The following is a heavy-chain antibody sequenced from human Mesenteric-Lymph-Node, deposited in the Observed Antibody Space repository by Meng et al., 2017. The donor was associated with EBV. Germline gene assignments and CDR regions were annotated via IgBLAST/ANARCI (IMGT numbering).Heavy chain of an antibody. CDR2: VHHSGLT. J-gene: IGHJ4*02. CDR1: GGSVTCGGYA. D-gene: IGHD4-17*01. CDR3: AGGDYVNQFNY. Sequence: QLQESGAGLVKPSQTLSLPCTGSGGSVTCGGYAGSWIRQSPEKGLEWIGYVHHSGLTSYNPSLETRVIISLERSKNQFSLKLTSVTAADTAVYYCAGGDYVNQFNYWGQGTLVTVSS. V-gene: IGHV4-30-2*06.